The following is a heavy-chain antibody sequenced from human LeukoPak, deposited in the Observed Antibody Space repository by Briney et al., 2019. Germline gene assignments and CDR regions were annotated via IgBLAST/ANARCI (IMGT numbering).Heavy chain of an antibody. V-gene: IGHV5-51*01. D-gene: IGHD2-2*01. CDR2: IYPGDSDT. J-gene: IGHJ3*02. CDR1: GYSFTSYW. CDR3: AYCSSTSCYAYNAFDI. Sequence: GESLKISCKGSGYSFTSYWIGWVRQMPGKGLEWMGIIYPGDSDTRYSPSFQGQVTISADKSISTAYLQWSSLKASDTAMYYCAYCSSTSCYAYNAFDIWGQGTMVTVS.